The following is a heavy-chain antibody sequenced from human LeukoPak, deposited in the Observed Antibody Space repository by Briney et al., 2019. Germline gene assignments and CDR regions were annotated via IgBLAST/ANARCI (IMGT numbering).Heavy chain of an antibody. CDR1: VYTFTSYY. Sequence: GASVKVSCKASVYTFTSYYMHWVRQAPGQGLEWLGIINPSGGSASYAQNVQGRVTMTRDTSTSTVYMELSSLRSEDTAVYYCARNDYGGHDAFDIWGQGTMVIVSS. CDR2: INPSGGSA. CDR3: ARNDYGGHDAFDI. V-gene: IGHV1-46*01. D-gene: IGHD4-17*01. J-gene: IGHJ3*02.